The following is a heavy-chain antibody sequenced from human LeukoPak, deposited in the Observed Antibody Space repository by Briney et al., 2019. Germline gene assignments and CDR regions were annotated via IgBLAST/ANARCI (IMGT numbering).Heavy chain of an antibody. D-gene: IGHD3-10*01. V-gene: IGHV4-30-2*01. CDR1: GGSISSGGYS. J-gene: IGHJ4*02. CDR3: ARDSGTFDY. CDR2: IYHSGSI. Sequence: SETLSLTCAVSGGSISSGGYSWSWIRQPPGKGLEWIGYIYHSGSIYYNPSLKSRVTISVDRSKNQFSLKLGSVTAADTAVYYCARDSGTFDYWGQGTLVTVSS.